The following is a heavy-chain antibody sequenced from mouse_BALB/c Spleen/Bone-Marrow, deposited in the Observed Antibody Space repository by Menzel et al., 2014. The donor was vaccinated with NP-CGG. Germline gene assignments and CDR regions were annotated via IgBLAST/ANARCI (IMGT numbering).Heavy chain of an antibody. V-gene: IGHV5-6-3*01. CDR1: GFTFSSYG. Sequence: DVKLVESGGGLVQPGGSLKLSCAASGFTFSSYGMSWVRQTPDKRLELVATINSNGGSTYYPDSVKGRFTISRDNAKNTLYLQMSSLKSEDTAMYYCARRGIYYDCPYDMDYWGQGTPATVSS. J-gene: IGHJ4*01. CDR2: INSNGGST. CDR3: ARRGIYYDCPYDMDY. D-gene: IGHD2-4*01.